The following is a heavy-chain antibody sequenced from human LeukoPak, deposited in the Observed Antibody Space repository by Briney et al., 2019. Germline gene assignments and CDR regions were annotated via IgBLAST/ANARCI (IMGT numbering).Heavy chain of an antibody. CDR2: IYHSGST. D-gene: IGHD5-18*01. J-gene: IGHJ4*02. CDR1: GGSISSGDYY. V-gene: IGHV4-30-2*01. CDR3: ASGGYSYGFDY. Sequence: SQTLSLTCTVSGGSISSGDYYWSWIRQPPGKGLEWIGYIYHSGSTYYNPSLKSRVTISVDRSKNQFSLKLSSVTAADTAVYYCASGGYSYGFDYWGQGTLVTVSS.